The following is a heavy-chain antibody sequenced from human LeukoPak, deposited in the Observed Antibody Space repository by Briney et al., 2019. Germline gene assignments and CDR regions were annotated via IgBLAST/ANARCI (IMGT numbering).Heavy chain of an antibody. J-gene: IGHJ4*02. CDR2: IYYSGST. V-gene: IGHV4-59*12. D-gene: IGHD3-22*01. CDR1: GGSISSYY. Sequence: PSETLSLTCTVSGGSISSYYWSWIRQPPGKGLEWIGYIYYSGSTNYNPSLKSRVTISVDTSKNQFSLQLSSVTAADTAVYFCARGRQTYYYDSSGYCFDYWGQGTLVTVSS. CDR3: ARGRQTYYYDSSGYCFDY.